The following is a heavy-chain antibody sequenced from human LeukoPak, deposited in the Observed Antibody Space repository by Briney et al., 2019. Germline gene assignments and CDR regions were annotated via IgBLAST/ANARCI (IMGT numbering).Heavy chain of an antibody. CDR2: IYYSGST. V-gene: IGHV4-39*01. J-gene: IGHJ4*02. Sequence: PSETLSLTCTVSGGSISSSSYYWGWIRQPPGKGLEWIGSIYYSGSTYYNPSLKSRVTISVDTSKNQFSLKLSSVTAADTAVYYCASLIVVPATHYFDYWGQGTLSPSPQ. D-gene: IGHD2-2*01. CDR1: GGSISSSSYY. CDR3: ASLIVVPATHYFDY.